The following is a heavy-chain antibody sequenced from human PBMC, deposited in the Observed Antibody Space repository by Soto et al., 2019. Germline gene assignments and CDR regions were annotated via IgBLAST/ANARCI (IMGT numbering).Heavy chain of an antibody. Sequence: PGGSLRLSCAASEFTFSNYAMTWVRQAPGKGLEWVSLITGSGVTTYYADSVKGRFTIARDNSKNTLYLQMNSLRAGDTAIYYCATDVSGSIRYFDYWGQGTLVTVSS. J-gene: IGHJ4*02. V-gene: IGHV3-23*01. D-gene: IGHD1-26*01. CDR1: EFTFSNYA. CDR3: ATDVSGSIRYFDY. CDR2: ITGSGVTT.